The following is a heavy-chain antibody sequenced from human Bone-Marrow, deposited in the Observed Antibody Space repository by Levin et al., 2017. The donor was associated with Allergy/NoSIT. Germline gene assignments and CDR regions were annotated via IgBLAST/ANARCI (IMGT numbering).Heavy chain of an antibody. CDR3: ANSRGGWYYFDH. V-gene: IGHV3-30*18. CDR2: IGDDGSKI. D-gene: IGHD6-19*01. CDR1: GLTFRDYG. J-gene: IGHJ4*02. Sequence: SCEVSGLTFRDYGMHWVRQAPGKGLEWVAVIGDDGSKIFYADFVKGRFTISADYAKNTVYLQMNSLSTEDTAMYYCANSRGGWYYFDHWGQGAQVTVSA.